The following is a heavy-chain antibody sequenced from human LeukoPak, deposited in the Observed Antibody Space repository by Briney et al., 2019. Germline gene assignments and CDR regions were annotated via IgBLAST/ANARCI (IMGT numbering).Heavy chain of an antibody. CDR3: ARPMVAASNWFDP. V-gene: IGHV3-21*01. J-gene: IGHJ5*02. D-gene: IGHD2-15*01. Sequence: PGGSLRLSCAASGFTFSSYSMNWVRQAPGKGLDWVSSISSSSYIYYADSVKGRFTISRDNAKNSLYLQMNSLRAEDTAVYYCARPMVAASNWFDPWGQGTLVTVSS. CDR1: GFTFSSYS. CDR2: ISSSSYI.